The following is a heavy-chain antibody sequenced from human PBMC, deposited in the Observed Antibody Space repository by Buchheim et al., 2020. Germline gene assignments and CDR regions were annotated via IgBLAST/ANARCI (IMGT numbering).Heavy chain of an antibody. J-gene: IGHJ3*02. CDR1: GGSINSGDYY. Sequence: QVQLQESGPGLVKPSQTLSLTCTVSGGSINSGDYYWSWIRQSPGRGLEWIGHIYDSGNIYYNSSLKSRVTLSVDTSKNQFSLKMSSVTAADTAVYYCARGSVVITVVFGFQIWGHGT. V-gene: IGHV4-30-4*01. CDR3: ARGSVVITVVFGFQI. CDR2: IYDSGNI. D-gene: IGHD4-23*01.